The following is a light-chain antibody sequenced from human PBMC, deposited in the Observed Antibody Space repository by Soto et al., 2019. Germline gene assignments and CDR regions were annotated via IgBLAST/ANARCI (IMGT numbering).Light chain of an antibody. Sequence: QSVLTQPPSASGSPGQSVTISCTGTRNDIGAYEFVSWYQHHPGKAPKLIIYEVVQRPSGVPDRFSGSKSGNTASRTVSWLQAADEADYYCKSYAGSNTYVFGTGTKVTVL. CDR3: KSYAGSNTYV. J-gene: IGLJ1*01. CDR2: EVV. CDR1: RNDIGAYEF. V-gene: IGLV2-8*01.